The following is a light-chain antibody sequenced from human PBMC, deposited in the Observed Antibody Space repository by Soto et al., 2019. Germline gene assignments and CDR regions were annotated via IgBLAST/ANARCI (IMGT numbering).Light chain of an antibody. Sequence: DIQMTHSPSALSASVGDRVTITCRASQSIGSYLSWYQQKPGKAPKLLINVASTLQSGVPSRFSGSGSGTDFTLTITSLQSEDFAVYWCQQYNNWPLTFGPGTRLEIK. CDR2: VAS. V-gene: IGKV1-39*01. CDR3: QQYNNWPLT. J-gene: IGKJ5*01. CDR1: QSIGSY.